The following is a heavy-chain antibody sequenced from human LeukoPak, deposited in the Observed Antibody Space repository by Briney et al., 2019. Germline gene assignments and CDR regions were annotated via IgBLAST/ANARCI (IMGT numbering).Heavy chain of an antibody. Sequence: GASVKVSCKAPGYTFTDYYLHWVRQAPGQGFEWMGWINPNSGDTNYAQKFQGRVTMTRDTSISTAHMEMSRLRSDDTAVYYCARANFLYCSSTTCLFDYWGQGTLVTVSS. CDR3: ARANFLYCSSTTCLFDY. CDR1: GYTFTDYY. D-gene: IGHD2-2*01. CDR2: INPNSGDT. J-gene: IGHJ4*02. V-gene: IGHV1-2*02.